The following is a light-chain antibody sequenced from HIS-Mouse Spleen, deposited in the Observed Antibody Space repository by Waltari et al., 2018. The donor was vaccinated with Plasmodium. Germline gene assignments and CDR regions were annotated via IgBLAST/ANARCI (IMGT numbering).Light chain of an antibody. CDR3: YSTDSSGNHRV. CDR1: ALPKKY. V-gene: IGLV3-10*01. Sequence: SYELTQPPSVSVSPGQTARNTCSGDALPKKYAYWYQQKSGQATVLVIYEDSKRPSGIPERFSGSSSGTMATLTISGAQVEDEADYYCYSTDSSGNHRVFGGGTKLTVL. CDR2: EDS. J-gene: IGLJ3*02.